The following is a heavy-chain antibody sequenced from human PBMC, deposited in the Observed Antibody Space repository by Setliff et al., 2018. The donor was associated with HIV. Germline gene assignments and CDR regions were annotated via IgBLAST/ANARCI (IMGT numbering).Heavy chain of an antibody. CDR1: GGSINDYY. V-gene: IGHV4-59*08. CDR2: ISYRGIT. Sequence: SETLSLTCTVSGGSINDYYWTWIRQPPGKRLEWIGYISYRGITNYSPSLKSRVSMSVDTSKNQFSLRLSSVTATDTAVYYCVRHLHPRYGMDVWGQGTTVTVSS. CDR3: VRHLHPRYGMDV. J-gene: IGHJ6*02.